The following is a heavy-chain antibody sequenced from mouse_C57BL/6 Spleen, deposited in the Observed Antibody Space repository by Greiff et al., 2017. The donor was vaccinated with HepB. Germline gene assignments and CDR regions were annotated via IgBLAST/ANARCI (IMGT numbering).Heavy chain of an antibody. CDR3: ARSGQLRLRSYAMDY. D-gene: IGHD3-2*02. Sequence: VQLQQSGPELVKPGASGKISCKASGYAFSSSGMNWVKQRPGKGLVWIGRIYPGDGETNYNGKFKGKATLTADKSSSTAYMQLSSLTSEDSAVYFCARSGQLRLRSYAMDYWGQGTSVTVSS. V-gene: IGHV1-82*01. CDR1: GYAFSSSG. CDR2: IYPGDGET. J-gene: IGHJ4*01.